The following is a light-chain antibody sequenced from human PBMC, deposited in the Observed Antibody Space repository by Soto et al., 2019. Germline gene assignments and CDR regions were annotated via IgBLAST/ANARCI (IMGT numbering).Light chain of an antibody. CDR2: DAS. J-gene: IGKJ1*01. Sequence: EIVLTQSPGTLSSSPGESATLSCRASQSVRNSYLAWYQQRPGQAPRLLIYDASNRATGIPDRFSGSGSGADFTLTISRLEPEDFAVYYCQQYSSSYRTFGQGTKVEIK. V-gene: IGKV3-20*01. CDR3: QQYSSSYRT. CDR1: QSVRNSY.